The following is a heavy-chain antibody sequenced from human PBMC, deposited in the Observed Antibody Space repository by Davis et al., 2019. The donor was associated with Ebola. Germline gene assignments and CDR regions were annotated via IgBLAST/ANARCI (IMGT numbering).Heavy chain of an antibody. D-gene: IGHD1-20*01. J-gene: IGHJ3*01. CDR1: GYSFTSYW. V-gene: IGHV5-51*01. CDR3: ASLRRTITGMDDAFDV. Sequence: GESLKISCKGSGYSFTSYWIGWVRQMPGKGLEWMGIIFTGDSDTRYSPSFRGQVTISADKSITTAYLHWSGLRASDTAMYYCASLRRTITGMDDAFDVWGQGTMVTVSS. CDR2: IFTGDSDT.